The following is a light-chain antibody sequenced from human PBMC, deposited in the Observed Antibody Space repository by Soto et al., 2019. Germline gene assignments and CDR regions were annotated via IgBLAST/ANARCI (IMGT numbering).Light chain of an antibody. CDR1: QDIYSN. J-gene: IGKJ1*01. CDR3: QQYNNWPPWT. V-gene: IGKV3-15*01. Sequence: EIVMTQSPATLSVSPGETATLSCRASQDIYSNLAWYQQKPGQAPRLLIYAASTRATGIPARFSGSGSGTEFTLTISSLQSEDFALYHCQQYNNWPPWTFGQGTKVEIK. CDR2: AAS.